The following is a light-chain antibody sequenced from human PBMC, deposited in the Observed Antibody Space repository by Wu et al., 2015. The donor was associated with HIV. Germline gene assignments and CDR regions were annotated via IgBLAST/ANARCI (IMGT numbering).Light chain of an antibody. CDR2: GAS. J-gene: IGKJ5*01. CDR1: QRVSSSY. V-gene: IGKV3D-20*02. CDR3: QQRNNWPPIT. Sequence: EIVLTQSPGTLSLSVGERATLSCRASQRVSSSYLAWYQQKPGQAPRLLIYGASSRVTGIPDRFSGSGSGTDFTLTITRLEPEDFAVYYCQQRNNWPPITFGQGTRLEIK.